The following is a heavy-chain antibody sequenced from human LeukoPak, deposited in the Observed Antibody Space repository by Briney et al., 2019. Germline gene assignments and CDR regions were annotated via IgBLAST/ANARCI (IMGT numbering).Heavy chain of an antibody. V-gene: IGHV5-51*01. CDR3: ARADIGGVCYFDY. CDR1: GYGFTTFW. D-gene: IGHD2-8*02. J-gene: IGHJ4*02. CDR2: IYPGDSDT. Sequence: PGESLKISCKGSGYGFTTFWISWVRQMPGKGLEWMGIIYPGDSDTRYSPSFQGQVTISADKSISTAYLQWSSLKASDTAMYYCARADIGGVCYFDYWGQGTLVTVSS.